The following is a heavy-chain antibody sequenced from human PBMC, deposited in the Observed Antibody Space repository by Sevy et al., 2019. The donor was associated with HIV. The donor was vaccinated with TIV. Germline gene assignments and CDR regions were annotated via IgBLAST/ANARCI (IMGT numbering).Heavy chain of an antibody. CDR3: ARGGHSIAAAGTIAAFDI. Sequence: ASVKVSCKASGYTFTGYYMHWVRQAPGQGLEWMGWINPNSGGTNYAQKFQGRVTMTRDTSISTAYMELSRLRSDDTAVYYCARGGHSIAAAGTIAAFDIWGQWTMVTVSS. CDR1: GYTFTGYY. D-gene: IGHD6-13*01. J-gene: IGHJ3*02. V-gene: IGHV1-2*02. CDR2: INPNSGGT.